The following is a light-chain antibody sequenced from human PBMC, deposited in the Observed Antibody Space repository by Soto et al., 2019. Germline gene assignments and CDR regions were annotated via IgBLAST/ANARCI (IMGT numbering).Light chain of an antibody. CDR2: EGS. J-gene: IGLJ3*02. Sequence: QSALTQPASVSGSPGQSITISCTGTNNDVGSYNLVSWYQQFPGEAPKLLIYEGSKRPSGVSNRFSGSKSGNTASLTISGLQAEDAADYHCCSFAGSNPWVFGGGTKVTVL. CDR1: NNDVGSYNL. CDR3: CSFAGSNPWV. V-gene: IGLV2-23*01.